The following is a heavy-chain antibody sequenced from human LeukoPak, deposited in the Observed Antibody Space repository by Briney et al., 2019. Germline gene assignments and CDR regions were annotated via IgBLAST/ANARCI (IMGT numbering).Heavy chain of an antibody. D-gene: IGHD2-15*01. J-gene: IGHJ6*04. CDR2: IYYSGST. CDR1: GGSISSGDYY. V-gene: IGHV4-30-4*01. CDR3: ARYREYCSGGSCQGYYYGMDV. Sequence: SQTLSLTCTVSGGSISSGDYYWGWIRQPPGKGLEWIGYIYYSGSTYYNPSLKSRFTKTVDTSKNQFSLKLSSVPAADTAVYYCARYREYCSGGSCQGYYYGMDVWGKGTTVTVSS.